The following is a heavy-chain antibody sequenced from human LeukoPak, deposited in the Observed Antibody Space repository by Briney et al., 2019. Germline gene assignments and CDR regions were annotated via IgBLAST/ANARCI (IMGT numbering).Heavy chain of an antibody. CDR3: AREEGAPIAAANV. V-gene: IGHV1-46*01. Sequence: GASVKVSCKASGYTFTNYYIHWVRQAPGQGLEWMGIINPSGSSTSYAQKFQGRVTMTRDTSTSTVYMELRSLRSDDTAVYYCAREEGAPIAAANVWGLGTMVTVSS. D-gene: IGHD6-13*01. J-gene: IGHJ3*01. CDR1: GYTFTNYY. CDR2: INPSGSST.